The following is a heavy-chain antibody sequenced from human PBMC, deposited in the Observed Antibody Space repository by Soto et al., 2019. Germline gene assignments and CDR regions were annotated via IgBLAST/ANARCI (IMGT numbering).Heavy chain of an antibody. D-gene: IGHD6-19*01. Sequence: EVQLVKSGGGLVQPGGSLRLSCVASGFMFDSYAMNWVRQAPGKGLEWVSYISPGGDRIYYAESLKGRITISRDNARNSVSLQMNILSDEDTAVYYCTQSADSAGWGVDFWGQGTLVTVSS. CDR2: ISPGGDRI. J-gene: IGHJ4*02. V-gene: IGHV3-48*02. CDR1: GFMFDSYA. CDR3: TQSADSAGWGVDF.